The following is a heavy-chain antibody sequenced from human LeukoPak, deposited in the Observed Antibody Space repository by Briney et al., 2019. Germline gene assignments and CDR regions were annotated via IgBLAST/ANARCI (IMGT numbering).Heavy chain of an antibody. D-gene: IGHD1-26*01. CDR1: GFTFSNYA. J-gene: IGHJ6*03. CDR2: ISGSGGNT. V-gene: IGHV3-23*01. Sequence: GGSLRLSCAASGFTFSNYAMSWVRPAPGKGLEWVSGISGSGGNTYDADSVKGRFTISRDNSKNTLYLQMNGLRAEDTAVYYCAREGAHPPYYSYYYMDVWGKGTTVTVSS. CDR3: AREGAHPPYYSYYYMDV.